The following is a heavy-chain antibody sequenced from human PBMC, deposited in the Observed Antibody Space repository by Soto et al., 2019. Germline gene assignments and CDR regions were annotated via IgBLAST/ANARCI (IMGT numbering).Heavy chain of an antibody. V-gene: IGHV4-39*01. CDR3: AKPHPSSGWYYFDY. Sequence: SETLSLTCTVSGGSISSSSYYWGWIRQPPGKGLEWIGSIYYSGSTYYNPSLKSRVTISVDTSKNQFSLKLSPVTAADTAVYYCAKPHPSSGWYYFDYWGQGTLVTVSS. D-gene: IGHD6-19*01. CDR2: IYYSGST. CDR1: GGSISSSSYY. J-gene: IGHJ4*02.